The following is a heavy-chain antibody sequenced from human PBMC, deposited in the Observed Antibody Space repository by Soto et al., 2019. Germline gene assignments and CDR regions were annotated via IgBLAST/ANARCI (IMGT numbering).Heavy chain of an antibody. CDR1: GGSINTYF. V-gene: IGHV4-4*07. Sequence: QVQLQESGPGLVKPSETLSLTCTVSGGSINTYFWSWIRQPAGKGLEWIGRIYTSGTANYNPSLKDRVIMSVDTSKNQFSLKVTSVTAADTAVYYCARDFDSSSWYRLDQWGQGTLVIVSS. D-gene: IGHD6-13*01. CDR2: IYTSGTA. CDR3: ARDFDSSSWYRLDQ. J-gene: IGHJ4*02.